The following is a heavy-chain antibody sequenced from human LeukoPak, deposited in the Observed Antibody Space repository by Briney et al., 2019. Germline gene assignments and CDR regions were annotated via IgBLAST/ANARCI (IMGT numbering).Heavy chain of an antibody. CDR1: GVSISSSY. Sequence: PSGTLSLTCTVSGVSISSSYWSWIRQPAGKGLEWIGRTYGNGDIKYNPSLKSRVTMSVDTSKNQFFLKMTSVTAADTAVYFCARGTTAMVDHNCFDPWGQGILVTVSS. V-gene: IGHV4-4*07. D-gene: IGHD5-18*01. CDR3: ARGTTAMVDHNCFDP. CDR2: TYGNGDI. J-gene: IGHJ5*02.